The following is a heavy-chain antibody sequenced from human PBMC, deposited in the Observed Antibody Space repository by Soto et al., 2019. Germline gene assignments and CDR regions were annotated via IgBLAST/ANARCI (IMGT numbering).Heavy chain of an antibody. Sequence: EVQLLESGGGLVQPGGSLRLSCAASGFTFSSYAMSWVRQAPGKGLEWVSAISGSGGSTYYADSVKGRFTISRDNSKNARWLQMGGVGAGDAAVYYCAEWAGGQHQQARRFGPWGQGSRVTVSA. CDR3: AEWAGGQHQQARRFGP. J-gene: IGHJ5*02. V-gene: IGHV3-23*01. CDR1: GFTFSSYA. CDR2: ISGSGGST. D-gene: IGHD6-13*01.